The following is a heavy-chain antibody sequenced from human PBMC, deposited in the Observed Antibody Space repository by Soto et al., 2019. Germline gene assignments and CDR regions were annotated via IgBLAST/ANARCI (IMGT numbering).Heavy chain of an antibody. D-gene: IGHD3-9*01. CDR1: GGSISSSSYY. V-gene: IGHV4-39*01. CDR3: ARRWLGVRYFDWLLDYFDY. Sequence: QLQLQESGPGLVKPSETLSLTCTVSGGSISSSSYYWGWIRQPPGKGLEWIGSIYYSGSTYYNPSLKRRVTISVDTSKNQFSLKLSSVTAADTAVYYCARRWLGVRYFDWLLDYFDYWGQGTLVTVSS. J-gene: IGHJ4*02. CDR2: IYYSGST.